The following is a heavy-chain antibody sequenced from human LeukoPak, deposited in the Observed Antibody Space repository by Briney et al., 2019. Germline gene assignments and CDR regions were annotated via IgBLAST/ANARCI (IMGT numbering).Heavy chain of an antibody. CDR2: ISAYNGNT. V-gene: IGHV1-18*01. CDR1: GFTFTSSA. D-gene: IGHD3-16*01. Sequence: ASVKVSCKASGFTFTSSAMQWVRQARGQRLEWMGWISAYNGNTNYAQKLQGRVTMTTDTSTSTAYMELRSLRSDDTAVYYCARGPITFGGVIYYWGQGTLVTVSS. J-gene: IGHJ4*02. CDR3: ARGPITFGGVIYY.